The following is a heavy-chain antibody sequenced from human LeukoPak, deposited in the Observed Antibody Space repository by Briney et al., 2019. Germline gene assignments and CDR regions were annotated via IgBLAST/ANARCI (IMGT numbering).Heavy chain of an antibody. V-gene: IGHV4-61*02. CDR1: GGSISSGSYY. D-gene: IGHD5-24*01. J-gene: IGHJ6*03. CDR2: IYTSGST. Sequence: SETLSLTCTVSGGSISSGSYYWSWIRQPAGKGLEWIGRIYTSGSTNYNPSLESRVTISVDTSKNQFSLKLSSVTAADTAVYYCARGGMATGRGWAYYYYMDVWGKGTTVTVSS. CDR3: ARGGMATGRGWAYYYYMDV.